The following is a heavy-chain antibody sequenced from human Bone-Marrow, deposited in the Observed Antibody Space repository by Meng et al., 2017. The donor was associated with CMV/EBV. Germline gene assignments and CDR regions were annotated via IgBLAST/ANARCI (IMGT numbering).Heavy chain of an antibody. Sequence: SLKISCAASGFTFDDYAMHWVRQAPGKGLEWVSFINWNSDTIGYADSVKGRFTISRDNAKNSLYLEMNSLRAEDMALYYCARDLSYEGRGGSDYWGQGTLVTVSS. CDR2: INWNSDTI. D-gene: IGHD3-10*01. J-gene: IGHJ4*02. CDR1: GFTFDDYA. CDR3: ARDLSYEGRGGSDY. V-gene: IGHV3-9*03.